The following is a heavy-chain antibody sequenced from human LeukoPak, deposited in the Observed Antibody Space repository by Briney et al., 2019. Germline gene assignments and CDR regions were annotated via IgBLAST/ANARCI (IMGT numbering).Heavy chain of an antibody. CDR1: GFTFSTFS. CDR2: ISSSSIHI. Sequence: GGSPRLSCAASGFTFSTFSMNWVRQAPGKGLEWVSSISSSSIHIYYADSVKGRFTISRDNAKNSLYLQMNSLRAEDTAVYYCVPVAVAGNWGQGTLVTVSS. CDR3: VPVAVAGN. J-gene: IGHJ4*02. V-gene: IGHV3-21*01. D-gene: IGHD6-19*01.